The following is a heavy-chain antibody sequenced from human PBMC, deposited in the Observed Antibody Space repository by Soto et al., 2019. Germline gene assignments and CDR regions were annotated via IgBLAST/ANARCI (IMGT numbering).Heavy chain of an antibody. CDR1: EFTFRTYS. CDR3: ARGRPIDY. CDR2: ISSSSSTI. J-gene: IGHJ4*02. Sequence: GGSLRLSCAASEFTFRTYSMNWVRQAPGKGLEWVSYISSSSSTIYYADSVRDRFTISRDNAKNSLYLQMNSLRAEDTAVYYCARGRPIDYWGQGTLVTVSS. V-gene: IGHV3-48*01.